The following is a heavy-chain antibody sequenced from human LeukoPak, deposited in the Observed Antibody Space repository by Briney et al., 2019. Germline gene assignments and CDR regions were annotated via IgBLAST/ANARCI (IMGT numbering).Heavy chain of an antibody. J-gene: IGHJ4*02. CDR2: FDPEDGET. CDR3: ASSREDYYDSREDPLDY. CDR1: GYTLTELS. V-gene: IGHV1-24*01. D-gene: IGHD3-22*01. Sequence: ASVKVSCKVSGYTLTELSMHWVRQAPGKGLEWMGGFDPEDGETIYAQKFQGRVTMTEDTSTDTAYMELSSLRSEDTAVYYCASSREDYYDSREDPLDYWGQGTLVTVSS.